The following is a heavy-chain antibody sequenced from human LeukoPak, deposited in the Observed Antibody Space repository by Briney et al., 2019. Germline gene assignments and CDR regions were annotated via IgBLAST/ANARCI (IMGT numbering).Heavy chain of an antibody. CDR2: ISYDGSNK. D-gene: IGHD3-10*01. Sequence: GSLRLSCAASGFTFSSYSMNWVRQAPGKGLEWVAVISYDGSNKYYADSVKGRFTISRDNSKNTLYLQMNSLRAEDTAVYYCAKDLGLLLWFGESFDFDYWGQGTLVTVSS. V-gene: IGHV3-30*18. CDR3: AKDLGLLLWFGESFDFDY. J-gene: IGHJ4*02. CDR1: GFTFSSYS.